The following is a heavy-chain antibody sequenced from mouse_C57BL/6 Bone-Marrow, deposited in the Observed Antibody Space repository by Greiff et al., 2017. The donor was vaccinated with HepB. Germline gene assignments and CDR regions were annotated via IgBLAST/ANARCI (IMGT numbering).Heavy chain of an antibody. CDR1: GYTFTEYT. CDR2: FYPGSGSI. D-gene: IGHD3-3*01. V-gene: IGHV1-62-2*01. CDR3: ARHEDQGGTETYYFDY. J-gene: IGHJ2*01. Sequence: VQVVESGAELVKPGASVKLSCKASGYTFTEYTIHWVKQRSGQGLEWIGWFYPGSGSIKYNEKFKDKATLTADKSSSTVYMELSRLTSEDSAVYFCARHEDQGGTETYYFDYWGQGTTLTVSS.